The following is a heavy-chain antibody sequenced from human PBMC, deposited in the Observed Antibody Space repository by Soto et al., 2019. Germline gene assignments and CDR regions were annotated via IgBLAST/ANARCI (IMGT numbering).Heavy chain of an antibody. CDR2: TSHDGVT. D-gene: IGHD6-13*01. V-gene: IGHV4-4*02. Sequence: SDTLSLTCAVSSGSIDNVHWWSWVRQSPGKGLEWIGETSHDGVTNYNPSLEGRVTISIDKSKNQFYLDLNSVTAADTAMYYSARSFGVAAAGPFDYWGQGTLVTVSS. J-gene: IGHJ4*02. CDR1: SGSIDNVHW. CDR3: ARSFGVAAAGPFDY.